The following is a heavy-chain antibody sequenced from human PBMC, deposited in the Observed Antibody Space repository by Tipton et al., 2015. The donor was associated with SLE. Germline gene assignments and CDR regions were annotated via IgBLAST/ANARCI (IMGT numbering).Heavy chain of an antibody. CDR1: GYSFTSYW. J-gene: IGHJ4*02. CDR2: IDPSDSYT. V-gene: IGHV5-10-1*01. Sequence: QSGAEVKKPGESLRISCKGSGYSFTSYWISWVRQMPGKGLEWMGRIDPSDSYTNYSPSFQGHVTISADKSISTAYLQWSSLKASDTAMYYCARLYYYDSSGYYYPFDYWGQGTLVTVSS. CDR3: ARLYYYDSSGYYYPFDY. D-gene: IGHD3-22*01.